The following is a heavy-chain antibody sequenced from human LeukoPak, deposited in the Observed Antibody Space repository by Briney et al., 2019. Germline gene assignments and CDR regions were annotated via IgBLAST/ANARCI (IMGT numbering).Heavy chain of an antibody. D-gene: IGHD3-22*01. Sequence: ASVKVSCKASGYSFTSHGISWLRQAPGQGLEWTGLISAYICNTNYAQKLQCRVTMTTDTSTSTAYMELRSLRSDDTAVYYCAREYYYDSSGYSLGAFDIWGQGTMVTVSS. CDR1: GYSFTSHG. V-gene: IGHV1-18*01. CDR2: ISAYICNT. CDR3: AREYYYDSSGYSLGAFDI. J-gene: IGHJ3*02.